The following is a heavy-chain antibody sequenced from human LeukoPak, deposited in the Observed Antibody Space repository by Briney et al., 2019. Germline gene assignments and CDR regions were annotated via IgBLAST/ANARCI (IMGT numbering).Heavy chain of an antibody. J-gene: IGHJ4*02. Sequence: SETLSLTCTVSGGSISSSSYYWGWIRQPPGKGLEWIGSIYYSGSTYYNPSLKSRVTISVDTSKNQFSLKLSSVTAADTAVYYCARHSLGSITMVRGVIPNLDYWGQGTLVTVSS. CDR3: ARHSLGSITMVRGVIPNLDY. V-gene: IGHV4-39*01. CDR1: GGSISSSSYY. CDR2: IYYSGST. D-gene: IGHD3-10*01.